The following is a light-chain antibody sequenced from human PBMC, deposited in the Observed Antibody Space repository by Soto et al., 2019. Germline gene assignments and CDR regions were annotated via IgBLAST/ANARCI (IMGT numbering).Light chain of an antibody. J-gene: IGKJ1*01. CDR1: QSISSY. CDR3: QQSYSTPRT. V-gene: IGKV1-39*01. CDR2: AAS. Sequence: DIPITQSPSSLSASVGDRVTIPCRASQSISSYLNWYQQKPGKAPKLLIYAASSLQSGVPSRFSGSGSGTDFTLTISSLQPEDFATYYCQQSYSTPRTFGQGTKVDI.